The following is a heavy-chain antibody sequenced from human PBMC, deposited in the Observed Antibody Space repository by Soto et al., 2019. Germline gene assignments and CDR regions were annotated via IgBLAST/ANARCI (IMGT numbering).Heavy chain of an antibody. Sequence: SETLSLTCTVSGGSISSSSYYWGWIRQPPGKGLEWIGSIYYSGSTYYNPSLKSRVTISVDTSKNQFSLKLSSVTAADTAVYYCARERIVLMVYAPYYMDVWGKGTTVTVSS. CDR3: ARERIVLMVYAPYYMDV. CDR1: GGSISSSSYY. V-gene: IGHV4-39*02. CDR2: IYYSGST. J-gene: IGHJ6*03. D-gene: IGHD2-8*01.